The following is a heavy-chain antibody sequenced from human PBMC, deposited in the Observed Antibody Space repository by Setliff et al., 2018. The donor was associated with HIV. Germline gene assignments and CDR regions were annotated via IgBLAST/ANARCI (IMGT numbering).Heavy chain of an antibody. CDR1: GFTFSNDW. V-gene: IGHV3-15*01. Sequence: GGSLRLSCAASGFTFSNDWMSWVRQAPGKGLEWVGLIKTKTDAEPTDYVASVKGRFTISRDDSKNTLYLQMNSLRTEDTAVYYCMTPAMVNGVRGYWGLGTLVTVS. CDR2: IKTKTDAEPT. CDR3: MTPAMVNGVRGY. J-gene: IGHJ4*02. D-gene: IGHD5-18*01.